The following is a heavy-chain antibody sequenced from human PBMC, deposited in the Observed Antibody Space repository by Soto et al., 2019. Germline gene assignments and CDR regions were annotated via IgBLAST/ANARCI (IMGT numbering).Heavy chain of an antibody. CDR1: GYTFTSYG. V-gene: IGHV1-18*01. J-gene: IGHJ3*02. CDR2: ISAYNGNT. D-gene: IGHD3-22*01. CDR3: AREDSSGYYGAFDI. Sequence: ASVKVSCKASGYTFTSYGVSWVRQAPGQGLEWMGWISAYNGNTNYAQKLQGRVTMTTDTSTSTAYMELRSLRSDDTAVYYCAREDSSGYYGAFDIWGQGTMVTVSS.